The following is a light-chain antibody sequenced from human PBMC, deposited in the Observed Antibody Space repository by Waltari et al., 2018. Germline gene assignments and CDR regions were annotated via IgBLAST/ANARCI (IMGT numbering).Light chain of an antibody. J-gene: IGLJ3*02. CDR2: YDS. Sequence: SYVLTQPPSVSVAPGETARVTCGGNNIGSKSVEWYQQQPGQAPVLVIYYDSDRPSGIPERFSGSNSGNTATLTISRVEAGDEADYYCQVWDSRGDHPVVFGGGTKLTVL. CDR3: QVWDSRGDHPVV. V-gene: IGLV3-21*01. CDR1: NIGSKS.